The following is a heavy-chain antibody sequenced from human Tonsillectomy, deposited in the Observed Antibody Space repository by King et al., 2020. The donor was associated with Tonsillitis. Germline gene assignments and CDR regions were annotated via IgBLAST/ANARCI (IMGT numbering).Heavy chain of an antibody. V-gene: IGHV4-59*08. J-gene: IGHJ4*02. CDR2: IYYSGTT. D-gene: IGHD3-16*02. Sequence: QLQESGPGLVKPSETLSLTCTVSGGSFSRYYWSWIRQPPGKGLEWIGYIYYSGTTNYNPSLKSRVTISVDTSKNQFSLKLRSVTAADTAVYYCARLTLGELSLDSWGQGTLVTVSS. CDR1: GGSFSRYY. CDR3: ARLTLGELSLDS.